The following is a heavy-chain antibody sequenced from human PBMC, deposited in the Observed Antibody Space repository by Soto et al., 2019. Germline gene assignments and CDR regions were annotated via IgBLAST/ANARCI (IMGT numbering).Heavy chain of an antibody. CDR2: IYWDDDK. J-gene: IGHJ4*02. Sequence: QITLKESGPPLVKPTQTLTLTCTFSGFSLSTSGVGVGWIRQPPGKALEWLALIYWDDDKRYSPSLKSRLTLPKETAKNQVVLKMTNMDPVDTATYYCAHSRYYDSSGYYYVPLDYWGQGTLVTVSS. CDR3: AHSRYYDSSGYYYVPLDY. D-gene: IGHD3-22*01. CDR1: GFSLSTSGVG. V-gene: IGHV2-5*02.